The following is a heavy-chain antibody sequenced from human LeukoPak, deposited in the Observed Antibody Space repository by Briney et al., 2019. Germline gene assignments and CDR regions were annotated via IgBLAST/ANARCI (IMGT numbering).Heavy chain of an antibody. CDR2: INPSGDST. CDR3: ARGDY. J-gene: IGHJ4*02. Sequence: ASVKVSCKASGYTFTSNHIHWVRQAPGQGLEWMGVINPSGDSTSYAQNLQGRVTMTRDTSTSTVYMELSSLRSEDTAVYCCARGDYWGQGTLVTVSS. V-gene: IGHV1-46*01. CDR1: GYTFTSNH.